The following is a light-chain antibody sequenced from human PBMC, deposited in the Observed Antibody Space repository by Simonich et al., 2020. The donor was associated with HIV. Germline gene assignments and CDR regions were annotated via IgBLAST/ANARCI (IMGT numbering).Light chain of an antibody. Sequence: DIQMTQSPSSLSASVGDRVTLTCQASQDINNYLNWYQQKPGKAPNLLIYGASNLETGVPSRFSGGGSGTDFTFTISSLQPEDIGTYYCQQYDNLPWTFSQGTKVEIK. V-gene: IGKV1-33*01. CDR3: QQYDNLPWT. CDR2: GAS. CDR1: QDINNY. J-gene: IGKJ1*01.